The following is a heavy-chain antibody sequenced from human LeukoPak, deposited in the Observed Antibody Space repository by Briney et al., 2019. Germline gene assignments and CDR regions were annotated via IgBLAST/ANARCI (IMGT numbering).Heavy chain of an antibody. CDR3: ARRAVTVAGDWFDP. V-gene: IGHV3-7*01. J-gene: IGHJ5*02. CDR2: IKQDGSEK. D-gene: IGHD6-19*01. Sequence: GGSLRLSRAASGFTFSSYWMTWARQAPGKGLEWVANIKQDGSEKYYVDSVKGRFTISRDNAKNSLYLQMNSLRAEDTAVYYCARRAVTVAGDWFDPWGQGTLVTVSS. CDR1: GFTFSSYW.